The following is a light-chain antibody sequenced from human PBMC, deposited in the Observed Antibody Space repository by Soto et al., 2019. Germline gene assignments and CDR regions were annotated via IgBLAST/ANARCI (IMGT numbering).Light chain of an antibody. CDR1: QSISSY. Sequence: DIQMTQSPSSLSASVGDRVTITCRASQSISSYLNWYQQKPGKAPKLLIYAASSLQSGVPSRFSGSGSGTDCTLTISSLQSEDFATYYCQQSYSTAWTFGQGTKVDIK. J-gene: IGKJ1*01. CDR2: AAS. CDR3: QQSYSTAWT. V-gene: IGKV1-39*01.